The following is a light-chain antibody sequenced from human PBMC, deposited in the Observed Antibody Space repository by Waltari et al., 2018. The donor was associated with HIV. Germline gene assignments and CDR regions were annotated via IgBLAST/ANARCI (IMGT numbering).Light chain of an antibody. V-gene: IGLV2-14*01. CDR3: SSYTSSSTPGV. J-gene: IGLJ7*01. CDR2: EVS. CDR1: SSDVGNYNY. Sequence: QSALTQPASVSGSPGQSITISCTGTSSDVGNYNYVSWYQQHPGKAPKLMIYEVSNRPSGVSNRFSGSKSGNTASLTISGLQAEDEADYYCSSYTSSSTPGVFGGGTQLTVL.